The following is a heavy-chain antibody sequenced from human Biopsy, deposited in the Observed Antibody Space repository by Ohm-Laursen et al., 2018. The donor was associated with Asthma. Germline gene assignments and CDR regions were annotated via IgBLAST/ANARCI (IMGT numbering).Heavy chain of an antibody. J-gene: IGHJ4*02. CDR3: AKRWGYSGHDNDY. CDR1: GFMFSSFG. Sequence: SLRLSCAASGFMFSSFGMHWVRQAPGKGLEWVAVISYDGNHKFYEDSVKGRFTISRDNSKNTLYLQMNSLRTEDTAVYYCAKRWGYSGHDNDYWGQGTLVIVSS. D-gene: IGHD5-12*01. CDR2: ISYDGNHK. V-gene: IGHV3-30*18.